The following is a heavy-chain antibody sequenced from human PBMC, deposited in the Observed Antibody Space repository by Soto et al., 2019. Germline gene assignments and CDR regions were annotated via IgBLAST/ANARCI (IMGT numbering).Heavy chain of an antibody. J-gene: IGHJ6*04. CDR3: ARGNWNYVRYYYYGMDV. D-gene: IGHD1-7*01. CDR1: GGSISSYY. Sequence: SETLSLTCTVSGGSISSYYWSWIRQPPGKGLEWIGYIYYSGSNNYNPSLKSRVTISVDTSKNQFSLRLSSVTAADTAVYYCARGNWNYVRYYYYGMDVWGKGTTVTVSS. V-gene: IGHV4-59*01. CDR2: IYYSGSN.